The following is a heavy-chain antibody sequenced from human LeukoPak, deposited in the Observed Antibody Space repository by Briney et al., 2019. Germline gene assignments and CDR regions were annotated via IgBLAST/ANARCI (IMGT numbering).Heavy chain of an antibody. D-gene: IGHD3-3*01. CDR1: GFTFSSYS. J-gene: IGHJ6*03. Sequence: GGSLRLSCAASGFTFSSYSMNWVRQAPGKGLEWVSYISSSSSTIYYADSVKGRFTISRDNAKNSLYLQMNTLRADDTAVYYXXXGWYYDFWYMDVWGKGTTVTVSS. V-gene: IGHV3-48*01. CDR3: XXGWYYDFWYMDV. CDR2: ISSSSSTI.